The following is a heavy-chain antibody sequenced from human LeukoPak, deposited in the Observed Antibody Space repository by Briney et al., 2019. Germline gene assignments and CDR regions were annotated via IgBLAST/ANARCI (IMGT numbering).Heavy chain of an antibody. J-gene: IGHJ6*02. CDR2: IYSGGST. V-gene: IGHV3-53*01. CDR3: ARGTQLWRHYYYYGMDV. CDR1: GFTVSSNY. Sequence: GRSLRLSCAASGFTVSSNYMSWVRQAPGKGLEWVSVIYSGGSTYYADSVKGRFTISRDNSKNTLYLQMNSLRAEDTAVYYCARGTQLWRHYYYYGMDVWGQGTTVTVSS. D-gene: IGHD5-18*01.